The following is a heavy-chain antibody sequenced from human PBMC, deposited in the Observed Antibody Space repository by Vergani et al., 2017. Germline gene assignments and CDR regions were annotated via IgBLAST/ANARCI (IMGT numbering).Heavy chain of an antibody. J-gene: IGHJ4*02. CDR1: GFTFSSYA. Sequence: QVQLVESGGGVVQPGRSLRLSCAASGFTFSSYAMHWVRQAPGKGLEWVAVISYDGSNKYYADSVKGRFTISRDNSKTTLYLQMNSLRAEDTAVYYCANLGLAVAGTLDDYWGQGTLVTVSS. CDR3: ANLGLAVAGTLDDY. CDR2: ISYDGSNK. V-gene: IGHV3-30-3*01. D-gene: IGHD6-19*01.